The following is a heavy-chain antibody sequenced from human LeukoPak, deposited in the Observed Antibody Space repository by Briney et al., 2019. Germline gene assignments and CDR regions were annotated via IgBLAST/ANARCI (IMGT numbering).Heavy chain of an antibody. CDR1: GFTFSSYA. D-gene: IGHD1-26*01. V-gene: IGHV3-30-3*01. J-gene: IGHJ4*02. CDR3: AGGSGSVDY. CDR2: ISYDGSNK. Sequence: GGSLRLSCAASGFTFSSYAMHWVRQAPGKGLEWVAVISYDGSNKYYADSVRGRFTISRDNSKNTLYLQMNSLRAEDTAVYYCAGGSGSVDYWGQGTLVTVSS.